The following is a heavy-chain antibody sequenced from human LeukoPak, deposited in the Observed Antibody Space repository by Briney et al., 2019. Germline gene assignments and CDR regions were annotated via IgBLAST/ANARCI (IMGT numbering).Heavy chain of an antibody. CDR3: ARLVAIIVGATEFDY. CDR1: GGXXSGYY. V-gene: IGHV4-34*01. Sequence: XXLSLXXXXYGGXXSGYYWSWIRQPPGKGLEWIGEINHSGSTNYNPSLKSRVTISVDTSKNQFSLKLSSVTAADTAVYYCARLVAIIVGATEFDYWGQGTLVTVSS. D-gene: IGHD1-26*01. CDR2: INHSGST. J-gene: IGHJ4*02.